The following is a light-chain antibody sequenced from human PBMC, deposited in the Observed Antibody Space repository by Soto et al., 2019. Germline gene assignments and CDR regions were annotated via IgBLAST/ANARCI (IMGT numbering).Light chain of an antibody. CDR2: GAS. CDR1: QSISIW. Sequence: DIQMTQSPSTLSASVGDRVTITCRASQSISIWLAWYQQKPGKAPKILIYGASSLASGVPSRFSGSGSGTEFTLTISSLQPDDFATYYCQQHNGYSERMFGQGTKVDIK. CDR3: QQHNGYSERM. J-gene: IGKJ1*01. V-gene: IGKV1-5*01.